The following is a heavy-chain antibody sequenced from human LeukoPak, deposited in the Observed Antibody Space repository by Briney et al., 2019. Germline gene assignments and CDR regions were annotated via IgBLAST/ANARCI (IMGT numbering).Heavy chain of an antibody. CDR1: GFTFSSYA. D-gene: IGHD3-10*01. CDR2: ISGSGGST. Sequence: GGSLRLSCAASGFTFSSYAMSWVRQAPGKGLEWVSAISGSGGSTYYADSVKGRFTISRDNSKNTLYLQMNSLRAEDTAVYYCAKDRGGWRYYYYYYMDVWGKGTTVTVSS. V-gene: IGHV3-23*01. J-gene: IGHJ6*03. CDR3: AKDRGGWRYYYYYYMDV.